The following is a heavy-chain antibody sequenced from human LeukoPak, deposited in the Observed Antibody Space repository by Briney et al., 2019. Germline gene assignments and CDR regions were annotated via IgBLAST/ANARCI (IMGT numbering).Heavy chain of an antibody. CDR2: INHSGST. V-gene: IGHV4-34*01. D-gene: IGHD3-3*01. CDR1: GGSFGGYY. J-gene: IGHJ6*03. CDR3: ARADDFWSGYYRNYYYYYMDV. Sequence: SETLSLTCAVYGGSFGGYYWSWIRQPPGKGLEWIGEINHSGSTNFNPSLKSRVTISVDTSKNQFSLKLSSVTAADTAVYYCARADDFWSGYYRNYYYYYMDVWGKGTTVTVSS.